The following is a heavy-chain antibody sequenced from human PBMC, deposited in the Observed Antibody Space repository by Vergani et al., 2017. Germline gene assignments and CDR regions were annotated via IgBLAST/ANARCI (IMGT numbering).Heavy chain of an antibody. CDR3: ANYKADCGSDCYLS. J-gene: IGHJ5*02. V-gene: IGHV4-59*01. Sequence: QVQLQESGPGLVKPSETLSLTCTVSSGSISPYYWNWIRQPPGKGPEWIGYIYYTGSADYNPSLKGRVTISLDTSKNQFSLRLRSVTAADTAVYYCANYKADCGSDCYLSWGQVTLVTVSS. CDR2: IYYTGSA. D-gene: IGHD2-21*02. CDR1: SGSISPYY.